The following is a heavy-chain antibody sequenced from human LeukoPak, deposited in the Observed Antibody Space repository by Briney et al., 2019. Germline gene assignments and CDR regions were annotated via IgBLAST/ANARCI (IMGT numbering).Heavy chain of an antibody. CDR3: ARDYNYYRSSGYWYYFDY. CDR2: IYSDGST. Sequence: GGSLRLSCAASGFTVSINYMSWVRQAPGKGLEWVSVIYSDGSTYSADSVKGRFTISRDNSKNTLYLQINSLRAEDTAVYYCARDYNYYRSSGYWYYFDYWGQGTLVTVSS. J-gene: IGHJ4*02. D-gene: IGHD3-22*01. V-gene: IGHV3-66*01. CDR1: GFTVSINY.